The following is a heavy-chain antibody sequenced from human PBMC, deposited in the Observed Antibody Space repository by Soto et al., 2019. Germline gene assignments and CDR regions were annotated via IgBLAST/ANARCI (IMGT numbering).Heavy chain of an antibody. CDR3: AREQLAPSGYYYGMDV. CDR1: GFTFNSYP. V-gene: IGHV3-30-3*01. J-gene: IGHJ6*02. Sequence: QVHLVDSGGGVVQPGTSLRLSCAASGFTFNSYPMHWVRQAPGKGLEWVAIVSSDGSNKYYADSVKGRFTISRDNTKNTLYVEMNSLTVEDTAVYYCAREQLAPSGYYYGMDVWGQGTTVTVSS. D-gene: IGHD1-1*01. CDR2: VSSDGSNK.